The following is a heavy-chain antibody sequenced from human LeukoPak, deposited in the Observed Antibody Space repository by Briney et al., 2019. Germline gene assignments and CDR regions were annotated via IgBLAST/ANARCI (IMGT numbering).Heavy chain of an antibody. J-gene: IGHJ6*03. CDR2: IHPNGGST. Sequence: ASVKVSCKASGYIFTTCYMHWVRQAPGQGLEWMGMIHPNGGSTSYAQKFQGRVTMTRDMSASTVYMELSSLRYEDTAVYYCARSRAPGTTSLYFYYYYMDVWGRGTTVTVSS. D-gene: IGHD2/OR15-2a*01. CDR1: GYIFTTCY. V-gene: IGHV1-46*01. CDR3: ARSRAPGTTSLYFYYYYMDV.